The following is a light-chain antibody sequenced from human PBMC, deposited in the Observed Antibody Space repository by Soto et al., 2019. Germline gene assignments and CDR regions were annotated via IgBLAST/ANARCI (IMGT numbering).Light chain of an antibody. CDR1: QRISNS. CDR3: QQSYSSPQMYT. V-gene: IGKV1-39*01. CDR2: AAS. J-gene: IGKJ2*01. Sequence: DIPMTQSPSSLSASVGDRVTMTCRASQRISNSLNWYQQKPGKAPDLLIYAASNLQSGVPSRFSGSGSGTDFTLTISSLQPEDFATYYCQQSYSSPQMYTFGQGTKLEIK.